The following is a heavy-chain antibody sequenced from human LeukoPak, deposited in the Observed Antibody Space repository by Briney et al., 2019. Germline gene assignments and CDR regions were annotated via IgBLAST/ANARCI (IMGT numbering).Heavy chain of an antibody. V-gene: IGHV3-23*01. D-gene: IGHD3-3*01. J-gene: IGHJ4*02. CDR1: GFTFSAYA. Sequence: GGSLRLSCEASGFTFSAYAMTWVRQAPGKGLEWVSSIGSDNKPHYSESVKGRFAISRDNSKNTLYLQMDSLRAEDTALYYCTKEFWSGYQYFDSWGQGTLVTVSS. CDR2: IGSDNKP. CDR3: TKEFWSGYQYFDS.